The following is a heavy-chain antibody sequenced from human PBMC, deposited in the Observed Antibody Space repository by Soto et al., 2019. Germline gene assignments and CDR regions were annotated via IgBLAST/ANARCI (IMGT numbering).Heavy chain of an antibody. CDR3: ARSVYGSGSYLSYYYYMDV. J-gene: IGHJ6*03. CDR2: ISSSSSTI. Sequence: PGGSLRLSCAASGFTFSSYSMNWVRQAPGKGLEWVSYISSSSSTIYYADSVKGRFTISRDNAKNSLYLQMNSLRAEDTAVYYCARSVYGSGSYLSYYYYMDVWGKGTTVTVSS. V-gene: IGHV3-48*01. CDR1: GFTFSSYS. D-gene: IGHD3-10*01.